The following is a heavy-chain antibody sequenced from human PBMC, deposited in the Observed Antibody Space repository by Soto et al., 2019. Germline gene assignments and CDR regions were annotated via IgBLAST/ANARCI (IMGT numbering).Heavy chain of an antibody. CDR3: ARIIAARPGYYYGMDV. CDR1: GGTFSSYA. Sequence: ASVKVSCKASGGTFSSYAISWVRQAPGQGLEWMGGIIPIFGTANYAQKFQGRVTITADESTSTAYMELSSLRSEDTAVYYCARIIAARPGYYYGMDVWGQGTTVTVSS. CDR2: IIPIFGTA. V-gene: IGHV1-69*13. J-gene: IGHJ6*02. D-gene: IGHD6-6*01.